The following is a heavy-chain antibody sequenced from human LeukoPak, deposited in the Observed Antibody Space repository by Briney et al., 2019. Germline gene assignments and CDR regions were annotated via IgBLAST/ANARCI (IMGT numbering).Heavy chain of an antibody. CDR1: GGSISSSSYY. J-gene: IGHJ4*02. V-gene: IGHV4-39*01. CDR3: ARRVVYDGSVSYDY. Sequence: SETLSLTCTVSGGSISSSSYYWGWIRQPRGKGLDWIGSIYCSASSYYNPSLKSRITISVDTSKIQFSLRLSSVTAADTAVYYCARRVVYDGSVSYDYWAQGTLVSVSS. D-gene: IGHD3-10*01. CDR2: IYCSASS.